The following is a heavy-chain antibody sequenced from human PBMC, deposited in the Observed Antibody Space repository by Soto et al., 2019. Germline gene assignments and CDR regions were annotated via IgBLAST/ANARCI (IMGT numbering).Heavy chain of an antibody. CDR2: ITGGGGRT. CDR3: AKDRYGDYGGVDY. CDR1: GFTFSTYA. D-gene: IGHD4-17*01. Sequence: EVQLLESGGGLVQPGGSLRLSCAASGFTFSTYAMIWVRQVPGKGLEWVSVITGGGGRTYYADSVKGRFTISRDNSKNTLYLQMNSLRAEDTAVYYCAKDRYGDYGGVDYWGQGTLVTVSS. J-gene: IGHJ4*02. V-gene: IGHV3-23*01.